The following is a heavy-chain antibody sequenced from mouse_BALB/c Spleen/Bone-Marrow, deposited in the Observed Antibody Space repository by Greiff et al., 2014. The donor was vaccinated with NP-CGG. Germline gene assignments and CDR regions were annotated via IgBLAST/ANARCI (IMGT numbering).Heavy chain of an antibody. Sequence: EVQVVESGGDLVKPGGSLKLSCAASGFTFSRYGMSWVRQTPDKRLEWVANISSGGSYTYYPDSVKGRFTISRDNAKNTLYLHMSSLKSEDTAMYYCARQYGNLGVMDYWGQGTSVTVS. V-gene: IGHV5-6*01. J-gene: IGHJ4*01. CDR1: GFTFSRYG. CDR3: ARQYGNLGVMDY. CDR2: ISSGGSYT. D-gene: IGHD2-1*01.